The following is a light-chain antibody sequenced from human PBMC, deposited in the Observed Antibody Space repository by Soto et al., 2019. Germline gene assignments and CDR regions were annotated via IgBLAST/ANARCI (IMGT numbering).Light chain of an antibody. J-gene: IGKJ3*01. CDR3: QQRSNWL. CDR2: DAS. CDR1: QSVSNY. V-gene: IGKV3-11*01. Sequence: EIVLTQSPATLSLSPGARATLSGRASQSVSNYVAWYQQKPGQAPRLLVYDASNRATGIPARFSGSGSGTDFTLTISSLEPEDFAVYYCQQRSNWLFGPGTKVDNK.